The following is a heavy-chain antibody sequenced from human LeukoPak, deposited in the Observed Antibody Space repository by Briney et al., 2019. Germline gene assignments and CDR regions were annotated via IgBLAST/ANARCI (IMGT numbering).Heavy chain of an antibody. CDR2: IYYSGST. V-gene: IGHV4-39*07. D-gene: IGHD5-18*01. Sequence: SETLSLTCTVSGGSISSSSYYWGWIRQPPGKGLEWIGSIYYSGSTYYTPSLKSRVTISVDTSKNQFSLKLSSVTAADTAVYYCARDWDVDTAMADDYWGQGTLVTVSS. J-gene: IGHJ4*02. CDR3: ARDWDVDTAMADDY. CDR1: GGSISSSSYY.